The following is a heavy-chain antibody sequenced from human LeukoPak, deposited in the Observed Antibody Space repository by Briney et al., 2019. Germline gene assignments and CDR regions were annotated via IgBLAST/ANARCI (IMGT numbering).Heavy chain of an antibody. CDR3: ARSPGLADLDY. V-gene: IGHV4-4*07. J-gene: IGHJ4*02. CDR2: ISSSGYT. D-gene: IGHD6-13*01. CDR1: GGSIASNF. Sequence: SETLSLTCSVSGGSIASNFWTWIRQPAGKGLEYIGRISSSGYTNYNPSLLSRVTMSVDTSKNQFSLRLSSVTAADTAVYYCARSPGLADLDYWGQGTLVTVSP.